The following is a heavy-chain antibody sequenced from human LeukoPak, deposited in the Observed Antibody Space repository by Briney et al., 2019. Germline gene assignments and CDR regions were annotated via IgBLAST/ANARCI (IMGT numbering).Heavy chain of an antibody. CDR3: ARDRPWAQPVVPFDY. Sequence: GGSLRLSCAASGFTFSTYAMHWVRQAPGKGLEWVAVISYDGSDKYYADSVKGRFTISRDNSKNTLYLQMNSLRAEDTAVYYCARDRPWAQPVVPFDYWGQGTLVTVSS. CDR2: ISYDGSDK. J-gene: IGHJ4*02. V-gene: IGHV3-30*04. CDR1: GFTFSTYA. D-gene: IGHD2-15*01.